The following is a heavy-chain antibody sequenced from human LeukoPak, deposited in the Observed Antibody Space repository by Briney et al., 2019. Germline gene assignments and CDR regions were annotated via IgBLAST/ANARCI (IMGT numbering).Heavy chain of an antibody. CDR3: AKERSSPPGPDY. V-gene: IGHV3-7*01. D-gene: IGHD6-13*01. CDR2: IKKDGSEK. J-gene: IGHJ4*02. Sequence: GGSLRLSCAASGFTFSSYWMSWVRQAPGKGLEWVANIKKDGSEKYYVDSVKGRFTISRDNSKNTLYLQMNSLRAEDTAVYYCAKERSSPPGPDYWGQGTLVTVSS. CDR1: GFTFSSYW.